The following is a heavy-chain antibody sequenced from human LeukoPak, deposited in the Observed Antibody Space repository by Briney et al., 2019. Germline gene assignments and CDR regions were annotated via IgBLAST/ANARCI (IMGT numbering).Heavy chain of an antibody. CDR1: GFTFSDYY. J-gene: IGHJ4*02. Sequence: GGSLRLSCAASGFTFSDYYMSWIRQAPRKGLEWVSYISSSGSTIYYADSVKGRFTISRDNAKNSLYLQVNGLRAEDTAVYYCATGSIYDSSGYYPPRDFDYWGQGTLVTVSS. CDR3: ATGSIYDSSGYYPPRDFDY. CDR2: ISSSGSTI. V-gene: IGHV3-11*04. D-gene: IGHD3-22*01.